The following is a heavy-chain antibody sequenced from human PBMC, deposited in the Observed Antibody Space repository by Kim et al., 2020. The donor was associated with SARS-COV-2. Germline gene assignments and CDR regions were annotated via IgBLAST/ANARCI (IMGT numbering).Heavy chain of an antibody. CDR3: AAEIPPNNDDSGDFLKDER. CDR1: GFTFSDSA. J-gene: IGHJ4*02. D-gene: IGHD1-26*01. CDR2: IVVGSDNT. V-gene: IGHV1-58*01. Sequence: SVKVSCKASGFTFSDSAVQWVRRARGQRLEWIGWIVVGSDNTHYAQGFQDRVILSRDMSANTVYMELSGLRSEDTGIYYCAAEIPPNNDDSGDFLKDERWGQGTLVTVSS.